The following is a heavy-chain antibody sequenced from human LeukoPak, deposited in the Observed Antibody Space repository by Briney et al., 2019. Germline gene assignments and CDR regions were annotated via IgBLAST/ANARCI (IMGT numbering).Heavy chain of an antibody. Sequence: GALRLSCTVSGVTFNHFDMHWVRHARGKGLEWVTYMRFDRTEIRYAASVRGRFTISRDDSRNIVYLQMSSLRAEDTAIYYCAKRGNHNNGFGNWFETWGQGTLVTVSS. CDR1: GVTFNHFD. D-gene: IGHD6-19*01. J-gene: IGHJ5*02. CDR2: MRFDRTEI. V-gene: IGHV3-30*02. CDR3: AKRGNHNNGFGNWFET.